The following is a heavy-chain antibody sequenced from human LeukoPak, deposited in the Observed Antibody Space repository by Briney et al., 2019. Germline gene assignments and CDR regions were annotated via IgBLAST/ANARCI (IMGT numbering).Heavy chain of an antibody. J-gene: IGHJ4*02. CDR3: ANHYYDNSGYYFDY. Sequence: GGSLRLSCAASGFTFTNYGMSWVRQAPGKGLEWVSAITASGGTYYSDSVKGRFTISRDNSKNTLYLQMNSLRAEASAVYYCANHYYDNSGYYFDYWGQGTLVTVSS. D-gene: IGHD3-22*01. V-gene: IGHV3-23*01. CDR1: GFTFTNYG. CDR2: ITASGGT.